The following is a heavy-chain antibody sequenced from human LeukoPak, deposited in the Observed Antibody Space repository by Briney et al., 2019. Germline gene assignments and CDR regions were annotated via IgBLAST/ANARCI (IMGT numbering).Heavy chain of an antibody. CDR1: GYRFNNYW. CDR2: IFPVDSHT. CDR3: ARSSVNWFDP. Sequence: GGSPEISLKGSGYRFNNYWIGRVRQMPGKGLEWMGIIFPVDSHTRYSPSFHGQVTMSADKSISTAYLQWSSLRASDTAMYYCARSSVNWFDPWGQGTLVTVSS. D-gene: IGHD3-3*01. V-gene: IGHV5-51*01. J-gene: IGHJ5*02.